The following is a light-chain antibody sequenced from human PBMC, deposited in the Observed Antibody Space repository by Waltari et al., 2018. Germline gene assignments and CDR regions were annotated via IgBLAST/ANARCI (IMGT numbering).Light chain of an antibody. J-gene: IGLJ3*02. CDR3: VLYMGSGIWV. V-gene: IGLV8-61*01. Sequence: QTALWQERLLLVCLGGTVLLTFALISVTPTYRFTPDWYQQTPGQAPRTLIYRTNIRSSGVPDRFSGSILGNKAALTITGAQADDESHYYCVLYMGSGIWVFGGGTKLTVL. CDR1: SVTPTYRFT. CDR2: RTN.